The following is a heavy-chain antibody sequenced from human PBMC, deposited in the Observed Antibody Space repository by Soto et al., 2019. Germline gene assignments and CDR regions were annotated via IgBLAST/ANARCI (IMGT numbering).Heavy chain of an antibody. CDR1: GGSISSGDYY. CDR3: ARGRYYDYSGYVH. D-gene: IGHD3-22*01. Sequence: SETLSLTCTVSGGSISSGDYYWSWIRQPPGKGLEWIGYIYYSGSTYYNPSLKSRVTISVDTSKNQFSLKLSSVTAADTAVYYCARGRYYDYSGYVHWGQGTLVTVSS. V-gene: IGHV4-30-4*01. J-gene: IGHJ4*02. CDR2: IYYSGST.